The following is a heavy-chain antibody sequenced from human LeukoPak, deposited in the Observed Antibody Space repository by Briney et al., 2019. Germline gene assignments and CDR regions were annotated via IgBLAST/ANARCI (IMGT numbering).Heavy chain of an antibody. J-gene: IGHJ6*02. CDR3: ARDNYYDSSGFPMDV. Sequence: SVKISCKASGGTFSSYAISWVRQAPGQGLEWMGRIIPIFGIANYAQKFQGRVTITADKSTSTAYMELSSLRSEDTAVYYCARDNYYDSSGFPMDVWGQGTTVTVSS. V-gene: IGHV1-69*04. D-gene: IGHD3-22*01. CDR2: IIPIFGIA. CDR1: GGTFSSYA.